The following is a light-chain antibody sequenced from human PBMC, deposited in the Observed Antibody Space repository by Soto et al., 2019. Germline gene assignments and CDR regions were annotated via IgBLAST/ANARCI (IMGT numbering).Light chain of an antibody. Sequence: IVLTQSLGTLSLSPGERATLSCRASQSVKSYLAWYQQKPGQAPRVLIYGASTRATGIPARFSGSGSGTEFTLTISSLQSEDFAVYYCQQYNDWPPLTFGGGTKVDIK. V-gene: IGKV3-15*01. CDR3: QQYNDWPPLT. CDR1: QSVKSY. CDR2: GAS. J-gene: IGKJ4*01.